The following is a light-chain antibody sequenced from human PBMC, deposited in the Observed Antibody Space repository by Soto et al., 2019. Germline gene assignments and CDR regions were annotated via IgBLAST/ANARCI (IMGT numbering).Light chain of an antibody. CDR1: QTVGRY. V-gene: IGKV3-11*01. J-gene: IGKJ5*01. CDR2: DAS. CDR3: QQRPHWPIT. Sequence: DIVLTQSPATLSWSPGDRVTLSCRASQTVGRYLSWYQHSPGQGPRLLVYDASNRATGVPARFSGSGSETDFTLTISSLEPEDFAVYYCQQRPHWPITFGQGTRLEIK.